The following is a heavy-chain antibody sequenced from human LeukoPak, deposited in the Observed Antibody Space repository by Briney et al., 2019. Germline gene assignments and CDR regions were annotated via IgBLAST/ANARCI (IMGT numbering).Heavy chain of an antibody. J-gene: IGHJ4*02. CDR2: ISADNGNT. Sequence: ASVKVSCKASVYTFTSYGISWVRQAPGQGLEWMGWISADNGNTNYAQKLQGRVTMTTDTSTSTAYMELRSLRSDDTAVYYCARNTRKYSGYGYAYWGQGTLVTVSS. V-gene: IGHV1-18*01. D-gene: IGHD5-12*01. CDR1: VYTFTSYG. CDR3: ARNTRKYSGYGYAY.